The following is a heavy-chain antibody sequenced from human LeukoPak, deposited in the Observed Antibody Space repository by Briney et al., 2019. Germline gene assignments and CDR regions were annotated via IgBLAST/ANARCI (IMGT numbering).Heavy chain of an antibody. CDR2: IYYSGST. D-gene: IGHD1-1*01. J-gene: IGHJ3*02. V-gene: IGHV4-59*08. CDR3: ATQLGSGDAFDI. CDR1: GGSITSYY. Sequence: SETLPLTCTVSGGSITSYYWSWIRQPPGKGLERIGYIYYSGSTDYNPSLKSRVTISVDTSKNQFSPNLSSVTAADTAVYYCATQLGSGDAFDIWGQGTMVTVSS.